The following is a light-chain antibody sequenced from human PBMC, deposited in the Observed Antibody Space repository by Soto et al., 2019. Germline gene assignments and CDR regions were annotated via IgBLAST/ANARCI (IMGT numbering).Light chain of an antibody. CDR3: HQYDSWT. V-gene: IGKV3-20*01. CDR1: QTIGSSH. CDR2: GAF. Sequence: EIVLTQSPGTLSLSPGERATLSCRASQTIGSSHLAWYQQKPGQAPRVLIYGAFTRATGIPDRFSGSGSGTDFTLTISRLEPEDFAVYYCHQYDSWTFGQGTKVDIK. J-gene: IGKJ1*01.